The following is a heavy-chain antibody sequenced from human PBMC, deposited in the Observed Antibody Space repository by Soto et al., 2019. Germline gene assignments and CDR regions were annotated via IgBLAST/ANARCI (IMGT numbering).Heavy chain of an antibody. CDR1: GGTFSSYA. V-gene: IGHV1-69*13. CDR3: ARQITMAKNWFDP. J-gene: IGHJ5*02. CDR2: IIPIFGTA. D-gene: IGHD3-10*01. Sequence: SVKVSCKAPGGTFSSYAISWVRQAPGQGLEWMGGIIPIFGTANYAQKFQGRVTITADESTSTAYMELSSLRSEDTAVYYCARQITMAKNWFDPWGQGTLVTVSS.